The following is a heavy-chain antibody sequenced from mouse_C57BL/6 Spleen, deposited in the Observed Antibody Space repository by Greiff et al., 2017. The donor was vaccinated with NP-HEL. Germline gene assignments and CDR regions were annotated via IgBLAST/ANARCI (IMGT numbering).Heavy chain of an antibody. V-gene: IGHV1-55*01. CDR2: IYPGSGST. Sequence: VQLQQPGAELVKPGASVKMSCKASGYTFTSYWITWVKQRPGQGLEWIGDIYPGSGSTNYNEKFKSKATLTVDTSSSTAYMQLSSLTSEDSAVYYCARALDYYGSSYGYWGQGTTLTVSS. CDR1: GYTFTSYW. CDR3: ARALDYYGSSYGY. D-gene: IGHD1-1*01. J-gene: IGHJ2*01.